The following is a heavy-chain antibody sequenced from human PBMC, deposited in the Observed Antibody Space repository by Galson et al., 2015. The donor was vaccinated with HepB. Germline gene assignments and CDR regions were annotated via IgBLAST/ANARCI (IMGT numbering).Heavy chain of an antibody. CDR2: ISAGGGNT. D-gene: IGHD2-15*01. V-gene: IGHV3-23*01. CDR3: ARTYCDAGSCTPGNFDY. CDR1: GFTFSSFA. Sequence: SLRLSCAASGFTFSSFAMNWVRQAPGKGLEWVSAISAGGGNTYYADSVKGRLTISRDNSKNTLHLQMNSQRADDTAIYYCARTYCDAGSCTPGNFDYWGQGTLVTVSS. J-gene: IGHJ4*02.